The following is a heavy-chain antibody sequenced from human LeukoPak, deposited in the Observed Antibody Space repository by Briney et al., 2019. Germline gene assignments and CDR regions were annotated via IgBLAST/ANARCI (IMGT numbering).Heavy chain of an antibody. CDR1: GFTFSNYW. V-gene: IGHV3-74*03. D-gene: IGHD1-26*01. Sequence: GGSLRLSCAAYGFTFSNYWVHWVRQAPGKGLVWVSRINNDGSSTTDADSVKGRFTISRDNAKNTLYLQMNSLSAEDTAVYYCVTGGASVGGTSGFDYWGQGTLVTVSS. CDR3: VTGGASVGGTSGFDY. J-gene: IGHJ4*02. CDR2: INNDGSST.